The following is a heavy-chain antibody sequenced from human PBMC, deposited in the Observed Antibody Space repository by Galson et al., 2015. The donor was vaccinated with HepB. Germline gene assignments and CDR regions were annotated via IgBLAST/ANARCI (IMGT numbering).Heavy chain of an antibody. J-gene: IGHJ4*02. CDR3: ANGFAVSSGYFDAYYFDY. D-gene: IGHD3-22*01. V-gene: IGHV3-30*18. CDR2: ISYDGSNK. Sequence: SLRLSCAASGFTFSSYGMHWVRQAPGKGLEWVAVISYDGSNKYYADSVKGRFTISRDNSKNTLYLQMNSLRAEDTAVYYCANGFAVSSGYFDAYYFDYWGQGTLVTVSS. CDR1: GFTFSSYG.